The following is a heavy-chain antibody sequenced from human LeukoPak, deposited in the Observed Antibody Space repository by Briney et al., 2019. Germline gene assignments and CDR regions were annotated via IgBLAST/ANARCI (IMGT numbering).Heavy chain of an antibody. Sequence: PSETLSLTCAVSGGSISSGGYSWSWIRQPPGKGLEWIGYIYYSGSTNYNPSLKSRVTISVDTSKNQFSLKLSSVTAADTAVYYCARGYNWFDPWGQGTLVTVSS. V-gene: IGHV4-61*08. CDR1: GGSISSGGYS. D-gene: IGHD2-15*01. CDR2: IYYSGST. J-gene: IGHJ5*02. CDR3: ARGYNWFDP.